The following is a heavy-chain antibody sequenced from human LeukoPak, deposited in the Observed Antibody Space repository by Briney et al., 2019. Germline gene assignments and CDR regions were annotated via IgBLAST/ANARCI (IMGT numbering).Heavy chain of an antibody. V-gene: IGHV3-30-3*01. J-gene: IGHJ6*02. D-gene: IGHD3-22*01. CDR1: GFTFSSYA. CDR2: ISYDGSNK. Sequence: SGRSLRLSCAASGFTFSSYAMHWVRQAPGKGLEWVTDISYDGSNKYYADSVKGRFTISRDNSKNTLYLQMNSLRAEDTAVYYCARDRANYDSSIYYYYDYGMDVWGQGTTVTVFS. CDR3: ARDRANYDSSIYYYYDYGMDV.